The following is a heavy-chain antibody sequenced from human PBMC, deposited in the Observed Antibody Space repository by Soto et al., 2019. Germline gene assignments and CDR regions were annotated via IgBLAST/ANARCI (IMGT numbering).Heavy chain of an antibody. V-gene: IGHV5-51*01. CDR1: GYKFTSSW. J-gene: IGHJ5*02. Sequence: GESLKISCRTSGYKFTSSWIAWVRQTPGKGLEWMGIIFPSGSDTRYSPSFQGQVTISADRSTSTVFLQWASLKASDTAVYFCARKDKSGYFNWFDPWGQGTLVTVSS. CDR2: IFPSGSDT. CDR3: ARKDKSGYFNWFDP. D-gene: IGHD3-22*01.